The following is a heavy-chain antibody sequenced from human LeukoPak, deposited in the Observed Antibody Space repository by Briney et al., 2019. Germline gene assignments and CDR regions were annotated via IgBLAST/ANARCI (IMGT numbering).Heavy chain of an antibody. J-gene: IGHJ6*02. CDR2: IKQDGSEK. D-gene: IGHD3-10*01. CDR1: GFTFSSYA. CDR3: ARDLLTMVRGVIYYYYGMDV. Sequence: PGGSLRLSCAASGFTFSSYAMSWVRQAPGKGLEWVANIKQDGSEKYYVDSVKGRFTISRDNAKNSLYLQMNSLRAEDTAVYYCARDLLTMVRGVIYYYYGMDVWGQGTTVTVSS. V-gene: IGHV3-7*01.